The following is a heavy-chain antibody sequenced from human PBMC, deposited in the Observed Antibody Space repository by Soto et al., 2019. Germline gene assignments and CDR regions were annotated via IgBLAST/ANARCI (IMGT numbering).Heavy chain of an antibody. CDR3: AKEPFCSGGSCYSGAFDI. Sequence: EVQLLESGGGLVQPGGSLRLSCAASQFIFSDYAMSWVRLAPGKGLEWVSAISGSGANTYYAASVKGRFTISRDNSRNSLYLQMNGLGAGDTAIYYCAKEPFCSGGSCYSGAFDIWGQGQWSPSLQ. V-gene: IGHV3-23*01. CDR2: ISGSGANT. D-gene: IGHD2-15*01. J-gene: IGHJ3*02. CDR1: QFIFSDYA.